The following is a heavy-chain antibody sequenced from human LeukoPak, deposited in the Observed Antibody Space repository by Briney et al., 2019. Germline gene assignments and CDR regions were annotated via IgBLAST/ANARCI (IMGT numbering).Heavy chain of an antibody. Sequence: SGGSLRLSCAASGFSFRGYNMNWVRQAPGKGLEWVSFITSTSSYIHYADSVKGRVTISRDNAKNSLYLQMNSLRAEDTAVYYCASGFSSSPYFDYWGQGTLVTVSS. J-gene: IGHJ4*02. CDR3: ASGFSSSPYFDY. V-gene: IGHV3-21*01. CDR1: GFSFRGYN. CDR2: ITSTSSYI. D-gene: IGHD6-6*01.